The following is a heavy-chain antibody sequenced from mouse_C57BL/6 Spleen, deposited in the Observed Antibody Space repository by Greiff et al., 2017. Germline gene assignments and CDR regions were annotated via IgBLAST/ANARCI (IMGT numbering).Heavy chain of an antibody. CDR3: ERGYDGSSYVGSSYWYFDV. J-gene: IGHJ1*03. D-gene: IGHD1-1*01. CDR2: IHPNSGST. Sequence: QVQLQQPGAELVKPGASVKLSCKASGYTFTSYWMHWVKQRPGQGLEWIGMIHPNSGSTNYNEKFKSKATLTVDKSSSTAYMQLSSLTSGDSAVYYCERGYDGSSYVGSSYWYFDVWGTGTTVTVSS. V-gene: IGHV1-64*01. CDR1: GYTFTSYW.